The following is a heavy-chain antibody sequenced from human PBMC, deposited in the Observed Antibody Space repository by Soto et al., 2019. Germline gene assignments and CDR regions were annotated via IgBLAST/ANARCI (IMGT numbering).Heavy chain of an antibody. J-gene: IGHJ5*02. CDR2: INPNNGAT. Sequence: ASVKVSCKASGYTFTSYGMNWVRQAPGQGLEWMGWINPNNGATHYGLSFQGRVTMTRDTSISTAYMELSSLRSDDTAVYYCASHDPGARFDPWGQGTLVTVSS. V-gene: IGHV1-2*02. CDR3: ASHDPGARFDP. D-gene: IGHD1-1*01. CDR1: GYTFTSYG.